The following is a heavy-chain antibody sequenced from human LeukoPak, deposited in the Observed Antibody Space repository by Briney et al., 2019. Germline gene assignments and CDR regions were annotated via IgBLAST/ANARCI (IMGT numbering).Heavy chain of an antibody. J-gene: IGHJ4*02. V-gene: IGHV1-69*05. CDR1: RGTFSSYA. CDR3: ARGEGTLPWPHFDY. D-gene: IGHD3-16*01. CDR2: IIPIFGTA. Sequence: SVKVSCKASRGTFSSYAISWVRQAPGQGLEWMGRIIPIFGTANYAQKFQGRVTITTDESTSTAYMELSSLRSEDTAVYYCARGEGTLPWPHFDYWGQGTLVTVST.